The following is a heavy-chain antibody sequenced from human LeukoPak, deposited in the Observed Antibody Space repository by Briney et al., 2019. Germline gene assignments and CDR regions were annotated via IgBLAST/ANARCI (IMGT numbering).Heavy chain of an antibody. CDR2: IKSKTDGGTT. Sequence: GGSLRLSCAASGFTVSSNYMSWVRQAPGKGLEWVGRIKSKTDGGTTDYAAPVKGRFTISRDDSKNTLYLQMNSLKTEDTAVYYCTRGYSSGWSVLPFDYWGQGTLVTVSS. J-gene: IGHJ4*02. CDR3: TRGYSSGWSVLPFDY. CDR1: GFTVSSNY. D-gene: IGHD6-19*01. V-gene: IGHV3-15*01.